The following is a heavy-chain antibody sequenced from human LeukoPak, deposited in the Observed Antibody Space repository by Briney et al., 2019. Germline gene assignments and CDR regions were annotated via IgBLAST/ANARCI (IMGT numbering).Heavy chain of an antibody. Sequence: PGGSLRLSCAAPGFTFSSYSMNWVRQAPGKGLVWVSRISSDGSSTTYADSVKGRFTISRDNAKNTLYLQMNSLRAEDTAVYYCGRGGKVEQLVLARWGQGSLVTVSS. CDR2: ISSDGSST. J-gene: IGHJ4*02. CDR1: GFTFSSYS. D-gene: IGHD6-13*01. V-gene: IGHV3-74*01. CDR3: GRGGKVEQLVLAR.